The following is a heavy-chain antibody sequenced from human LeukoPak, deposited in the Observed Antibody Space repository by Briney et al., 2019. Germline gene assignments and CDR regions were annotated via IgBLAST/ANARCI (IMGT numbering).Heavy chain of an antibody. CDR1: GFTLRYYQ. CDR2: INVVNGAI. Sequence: GGSLRLSCATSGFTLRYYQMNWVRQAPGKGLEWVSYINVVNGAIYYADSVKGRFTISGDIATNSVYLQMNSLRAEDTALYYCVRDGNRGYDMDVWGQGTAVIVSS. CDR3: VRDGNRGYDMDV. D-gene: IGHD3-10*01. J-gene: IGHJ6*02. V-gene: IGHV3-48*01.